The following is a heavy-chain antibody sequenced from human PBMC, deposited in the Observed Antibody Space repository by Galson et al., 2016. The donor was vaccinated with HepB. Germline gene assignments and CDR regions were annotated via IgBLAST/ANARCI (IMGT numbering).Heavy chain of an antibody. J-gene: IGHJ6*02. V-gene: IGHV4-34*01. D-gene: IGHD5-12*01. Sequence: SETLSLTCAVYGGPFTGYYWTWVRQPPGKGLEWIGEINHTGDTNYNPSLKGRVTISVDTSKKQFSLKLRSVTDADRAVYYCARRYGDYVRRRLTYYYVYGMEIWGQGTTVIVS. CDR1: GGPFTGYY. CDR2: INHTGDT. CDR3: ARRYGDYVRRRLTYYYVYGMEI.